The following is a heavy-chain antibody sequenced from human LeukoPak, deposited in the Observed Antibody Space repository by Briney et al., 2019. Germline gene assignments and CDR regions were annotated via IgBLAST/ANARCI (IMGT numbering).Heavy chain of an antibody. CDR1: GYSISYGYF. CDR2: VYHSGST. D-gene: IGHD2-21*01. Sequence: PSETLSLTCTVSGYSISYGYFWAWIRQPPGKGLEWIGSVYHSGSTHYTPSFKSRVTISVDTSKNQFSLKLSSVTAADTAVYYCARAPRGGDCDFDYWGQGTLVTVSS. J-gene: IGHJ4*02. CDR3: ARAPRGGDCDFDY. V-gene: IGHV4-38-2*02.